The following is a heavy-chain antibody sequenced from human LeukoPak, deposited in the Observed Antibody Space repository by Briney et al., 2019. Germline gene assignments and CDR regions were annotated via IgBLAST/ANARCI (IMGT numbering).Heavy chain of an antibody. D-gene: IGHD1-26*01. Sequence: NPSETLSLTCNVSGASISSYYWSWIRQPPGKGLEWIGYIYYSGSTNYNPSLKSRVTMSVDTYKNQFSLKLSSVTAADTAVYFCARSRSGSYYYYGMDVWGQGTTVTVSS. CDR2: IYYSGST. J-gene: IGHJ6*02. CDR1: GASISSYY. V-gene: IGHV4-59*01. CDR3: ARSRSGSYYYYGMDV.